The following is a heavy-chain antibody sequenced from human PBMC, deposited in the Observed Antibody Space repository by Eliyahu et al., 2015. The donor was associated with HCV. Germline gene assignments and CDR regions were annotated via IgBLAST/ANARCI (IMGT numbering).Heavy chain of an antibody. Sequence: QVQLQQWGAGLLKPSETLSLTCAVYGGSCSGYFWSWIRQPPGKGLEWIGEINHSGSTNYNPSLKSRVTISADTSKNQFSLKLSSVTAADTAVYYCAREGLRLYSGFDNWGQGTLVTVSS. CDR1: GGSCSGYF. D-gene: IGHD5-18*01. J-gene: IGHJ4*02. V-gene: IGHV4-34*01. CDR2: INHSGST. CDR3: AREGLRLYSGFDN.